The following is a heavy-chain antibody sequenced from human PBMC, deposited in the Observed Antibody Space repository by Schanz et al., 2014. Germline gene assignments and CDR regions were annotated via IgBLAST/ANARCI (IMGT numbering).Heavy chain of an antibody. D-gene: IGHD5-18*01. CDR1: GFTLNNAW. CDR2: IKSKTDGGTR. J-gene: IGHJ4*02. Sequence: EVQLVESGGGLVKPGGSLRLSCATSGFTLNNAWMNWVRQAPGKGLQWVARIKSKTDGGTRDYAAPVKGRFTISTDDSKNTVYLQMNNLRAEDTAVYYCVRVSFADPRLYRGMDRDIDYWGQGTLVTVSS. CDR3: VRVSFADPRLYRGMDRDIDY. V-gene: IGHV3-15*01.